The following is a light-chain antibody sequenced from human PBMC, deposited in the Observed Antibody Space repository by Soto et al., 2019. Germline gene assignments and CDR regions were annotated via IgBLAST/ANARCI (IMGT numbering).Light chain of an antibody. CDR1: QSVSSSY. CDR2: GAS. V-gene: IGKV3D-20*02. Sequence: PGERATLSCRASQSVSSSYLAWYQQKPGQAPRLLIYGASSRATGIPDRFSGSGSGTDFTLTISRLEPEDFAMYYCQQLTDWPPQGTFGQGTKV. CDR3: QQLTDWPPQGT. J-gene: IGKJ1*01.